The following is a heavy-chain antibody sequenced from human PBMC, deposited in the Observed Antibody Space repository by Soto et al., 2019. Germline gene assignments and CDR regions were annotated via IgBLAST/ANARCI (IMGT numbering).Heavy chain of an antibody. Sequence: ASVKVSCKASGYTFTGYYMHWVRQAPGQGLEWMGWINPNSGGTNYAQKFQGRVTMTRDTPISTAYMELSRLRSDDTAVYYCARDLGYYYDSRGYYPGWFDPWGQGTLVTVSS. CDR2: INPNSGGT. D-gene: IGHD3-22*01. CDR1: GYTFTGYY. CDR3: ARDLGYYYDSRGYYPGWFDP. J-gene: IGHJ5*02. V-gene: IGHV1-2*02.